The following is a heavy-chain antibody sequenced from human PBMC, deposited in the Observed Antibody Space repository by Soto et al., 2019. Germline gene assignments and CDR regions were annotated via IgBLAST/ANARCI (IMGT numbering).Heavy chain of an antibody. CDR2: ISRSGSAI. Sequence: GGSLRLSCVASGFTLSSYTMNWVRQALGKGLEWVSYISRSGSAIYYADSVKGRFTISRDNAKNSLFLQMNSLRAEDTAVYYCARSPVFGSCSGGSCYYFDYWGQGTLVTVSS. D-gene: IGHD2-15*01. CDR1: GFTLSSYT. CDR3: ARSPVFGSCSGGSCYYFDY. V-gene: IGHV3-48*01. J-gene: IGHJ4*02.